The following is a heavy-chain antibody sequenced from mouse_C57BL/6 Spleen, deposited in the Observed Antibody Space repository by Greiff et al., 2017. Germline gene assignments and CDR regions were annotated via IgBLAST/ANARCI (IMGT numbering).Heavy chain of an antibody. CDR1: GYAFSSSW. V-gene: IGHV1-82*01. J-gene: IGHJ3*01. Sequence: LPQSAPELVKPGASVKISCKASGYAFSSSWMNWVKQRPGKGLEWIGRIYPGDGDTNYNGKFKGKATLTADKSSSTVYMQLSSLTSEDSAVYCCARGHGSSFAWFAYWGQGTLVTVSA. CDR3: ARGHGSSFAWFAY. CDR2: IYPGDGDT. D-gene: IGHD1-1*01.